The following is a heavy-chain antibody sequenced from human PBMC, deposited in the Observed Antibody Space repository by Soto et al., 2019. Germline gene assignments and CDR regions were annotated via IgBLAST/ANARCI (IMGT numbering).Heavy chain of an antibody. V-gene: IGHV4-39*01. CDR3: AIDYGDYENWFEP. CDR1: GVSINSRSTYY. J-gene: IGHJ5*02. Sequence: SETLSLTCTLSGVSINSRSTYYWGWIRQPPGMGLEWIGNLHHTGTTYYTPSLGSRVTMSVDTPNNQLSLKLRSVTAADTAVYYCAIDYGDYENWFEPWGRGTLVTVSS. D-gene: IGHD4-17*01. CDR2: LHHTGTT.